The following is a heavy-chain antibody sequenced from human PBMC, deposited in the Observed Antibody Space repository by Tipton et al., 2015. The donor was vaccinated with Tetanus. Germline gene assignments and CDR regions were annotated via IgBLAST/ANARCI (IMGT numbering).Heavy chain of an antibody. Sequence: SLRLSCAASGFTFSSYWMSWVRQAPGKGLEWVSGISWNSGSIGYADSVKGRFTISRDNAKNSLYLQMNSLRAEDTALYYCAKALHNYYDSSGSDYWGQGTLVTVSS. V-gene: IGHV3-9*01. CDR1: GFTFSSYW. CDR2: ISWNSGSI. CDR3: AKALHNYYDSSGSDY. J-gene: IGHJ4*02. D-gene: IGHD3-22*01.